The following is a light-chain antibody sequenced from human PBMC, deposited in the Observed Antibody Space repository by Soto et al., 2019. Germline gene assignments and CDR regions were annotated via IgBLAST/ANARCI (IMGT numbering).Light chain of an antibody. CDR3: AAWDARLSGYV. J-gene: IGLJ1*01. Sequence: QSVLTQPPSVSGAPGQRVTISCTGSSSNIGAGFDVHWYHQIAGTAPKLLIYGNSNRPSGVPDRFSGSKSGTSATLAISGLRSEDEADYYCAAWDARLSGYVFGTGTKLTVL. CDR2: GNS. CDR1: SSNIGAGFD. V-gene: IGLV1-40*01.